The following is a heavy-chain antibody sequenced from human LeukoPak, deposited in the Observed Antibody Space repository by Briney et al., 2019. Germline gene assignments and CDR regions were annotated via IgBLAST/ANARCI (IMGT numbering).Heavy chain of an antibody. J-gene: IGHJ4*02. D-gene: IGHD1-26*01. Sequence: PSETLSLTCTVSGDSISSYHWSWIRQPPGKGLEWIGYIYYSGSTNYNPSLKSRVTISVDTSKNQFSLKLSSVTAADTAVYYCARHPVGATTPIDYWGQGTLVTVSS. V-gene: IGHV4-59*01. CDR2: IYYSGST. CDR1: GDSISSYH. CDR3: ARHPVGATTPIDY.